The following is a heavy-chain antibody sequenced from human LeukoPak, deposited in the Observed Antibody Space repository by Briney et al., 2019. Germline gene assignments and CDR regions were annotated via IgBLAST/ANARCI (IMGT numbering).Heavy chain of an antibody. V-gene: IGHV4-59*01. J-gene: IGHJ4*02. CDR2: IYYSGST. Sequence: PSETLSLTCTVPGGSISSYYWSWIRQPPGKGLEWIGYIYYSGSTNYNPSLKSRVTISVDTSKNQFSLKLSSVTAADTAVYYCARAMGSSGDFDYWGQGTLVTVSS. CDR1: GGSISSYY. CDR3: ARAMGSSGDFDY. D-gene: IGHD6-13*01.